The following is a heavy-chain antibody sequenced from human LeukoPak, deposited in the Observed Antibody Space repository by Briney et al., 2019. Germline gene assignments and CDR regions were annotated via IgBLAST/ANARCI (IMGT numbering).Heavy chain of an antibody. CDR2: VSGYTANT. D-gene: IGHD2-2*01. CDR1: GHTFTTYG. Sequence: ASVKVSCKTSGHTFTTYGVSWVRQAPGQGLEWMGWVSGYTANTNYAERFQGRVTMTTDTSTSTVYLELTSLRSDDTAVYYCARGEVSASLYYFDFWGQGTLVTVS. CDR3: ARGEVSASLYYFDF. J-gene: IGHJ4*02. V-gene: IGHV1-18*01.